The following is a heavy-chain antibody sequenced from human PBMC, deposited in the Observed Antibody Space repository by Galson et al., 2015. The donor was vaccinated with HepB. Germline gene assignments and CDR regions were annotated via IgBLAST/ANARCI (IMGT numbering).Heavy chain of an antibody. Sequence: SETLSLICTVSGGSISFHFWSWIRQPPGKGLEWMGYVYSSGDTNYNPSLKSRVSMSIDTSKNQFSLKLNSVTAADTAVYYCARGEGSGSYVSWFDPWGQGTQVTVSS. V-gene: IGHV4-59*11. D-gene: IGHD3-10*01. CDR2: VYSSGDT. J-gene: IGHJ5*02. CDR3: ARGEGSGSYVSWFDP. CDR1: GGSISFHF.